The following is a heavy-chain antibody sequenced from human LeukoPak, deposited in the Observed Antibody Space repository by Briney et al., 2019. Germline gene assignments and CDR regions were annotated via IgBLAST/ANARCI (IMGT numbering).Heavy chain of an antibody. Sequence: PSETLSLTCAVYGGSFSGYYWSWIRQPPGKGLEWIGEINHSGSTNYNPSLKSRVTISQDKSRNQFSLKLTSVTAADTAVYYCARDPIPLLGRAFDVWGQGAVVTVSS. D-gene: IGHD2-21*01. J-gene: IGHJ3*01. CDR2: INHSGST. CDR1: GGSFSGYY. CDR3: ARDPIPLLGRAFDV. V-gene: IGHV4-34*01.